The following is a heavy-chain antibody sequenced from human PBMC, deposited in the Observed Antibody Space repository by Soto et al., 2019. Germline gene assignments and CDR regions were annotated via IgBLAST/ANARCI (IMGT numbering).Heavy chain of an antibody. CDR1: GFTFSSYA. CDR3: ASDIKRGSGWELIDY. V-gene: IGHV3-30-3*01. J-gene: IGHJ4*02. CDR2: ISYDGSNK. Sequence: QVQLVESGGGVVQPGRSLRLSCAASGFTFSSYAMHWVRQAPGKGLEWVAVISYDGSNKYSADSVKGRFTSARDNSKNTLYLQMNSLRAEDTVVYYCASDIKRGSGWELIDYWGQGTLVTVSS. D-gene: IGHD6-19*01.